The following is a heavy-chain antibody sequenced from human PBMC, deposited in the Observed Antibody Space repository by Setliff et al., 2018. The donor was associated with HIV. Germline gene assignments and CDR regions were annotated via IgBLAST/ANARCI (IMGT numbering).Heavy chain of an antibody. Sequence: ASVKVSCKASGYTFTSYYMHWVRQAPGQGLEWMGVINPSGGSTSYAQKFQGRVTMTRDTSTSKVYMEVSSLRSEDTAVYYCARSNLEYYYDFSGPWGTWGQGTLVTVSS. V-gene: IGHV1-46*01. CDR3: ARSNLEYYYDFSGPWGT. CDR2: INPSGGST. CDR1: GYTFTSYY. D-gene: IGHD3-22*01. J-gene: IGHJ5*02.